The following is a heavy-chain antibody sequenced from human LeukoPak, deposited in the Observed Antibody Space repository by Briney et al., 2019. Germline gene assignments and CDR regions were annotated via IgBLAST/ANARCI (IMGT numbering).Heavy chain of an antibody. D-gene: IGHD2-8*01. Sequence: GASAKVSCKPSGYTLTGYYMHSVRHAPGQGLEWMGCINSNSGGTNSAQKFQGRVTMTRDTSISTAYMELGRLRSDDTAVYYCARGGVRLMVYAINASSGDYWGQGTLVTVSS. CDR2: INSNSGGT. CDR3: ARGGVRLMVYAINASSGDY. J-gene: IGHJ4*02. CDR1: GYTLTGYY. V-gene: IGHV1-2*02.